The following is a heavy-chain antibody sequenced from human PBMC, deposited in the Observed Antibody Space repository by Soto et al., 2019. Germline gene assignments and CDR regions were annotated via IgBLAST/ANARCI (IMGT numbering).Heavy chain of an antibody. V-gene: IGHV4-30-2*01. J-gene: IGHJ3*02. D-gene: IGHD6-19*01. CDR3: ARAAVAAYFDI. CDR1: GGSISSGGYS. Sequence: QLQLQESGSGLVKPSQTLSLTCSVSGGSISSGGYSWSWIRPPPGKGLEWIGYIYHSGSTYYNPSLKSRVTISVDRSKNQFSLKLSSVTAADTAVYYCARAAVAAYFDIWGQGTMVTVSS. CDR2: IYHSGST.